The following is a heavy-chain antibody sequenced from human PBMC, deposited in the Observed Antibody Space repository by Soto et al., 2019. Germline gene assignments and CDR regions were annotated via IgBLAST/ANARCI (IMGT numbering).Heavy chain of an antibody. J-gene: IGHJ4*02. V-gene: IGHV3-7*01. CDR3: VRDGSTGWHFDS. Sequence: EVQLVESGGGLVQPGGSLRLSCAASGFTLSSYWMSWIRQAPGKGLEWVANTRQDGGQSYLVDSVQGRFTISRDNAKNSVYLQMYSLRDEDTAVYGCVRDGSTGWHFDSWGQGTLVTVSS. D-gene: IGHD6-19*01. CDR2: TRQDGGQS. CDR1: GFTLSSYW.